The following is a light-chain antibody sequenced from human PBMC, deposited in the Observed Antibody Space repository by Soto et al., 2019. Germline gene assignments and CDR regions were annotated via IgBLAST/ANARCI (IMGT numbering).Light chain of an antibody. Sequence: DIVMTQTPLSSPVTLGQPASISCRSSLSLVHSDGNTYLSWLQQRPSQPPRLLISKISNRFSGVPDRFSGSGAGTDFTLKISRVEAEDVGVYYCMQGTQFPFTFGPGTKVDI. CDR2: KIS. CDR3: MQGTQFPFT. V-gene: IGKV2-24*01. CDR1: LSLVHSDGNTY. J-gene: IGKJ3*01.